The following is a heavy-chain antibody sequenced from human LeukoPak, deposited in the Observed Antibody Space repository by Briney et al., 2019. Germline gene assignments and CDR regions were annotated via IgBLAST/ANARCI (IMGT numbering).Heavy chain of an antibody. CDR1: GGSFSGYY. J-gene: IGHJ6*04. Sequence: SETLSLTCAVYGGSFSGYYWSWIRQPPGKGREGIGEINHGGSTNYNPSLKSRVTISVDTSKNQFSLKLSSVTAADTAVYYCARGGSGSYYNIPYYYYGMDVWGKGTTVTVSS. V-gene: IGHV4-34*01. CDR3: ARGGSGSYYNIPYYYYGMDV. D-gene: IGHD3-10*01. CDR2: INHGGST.